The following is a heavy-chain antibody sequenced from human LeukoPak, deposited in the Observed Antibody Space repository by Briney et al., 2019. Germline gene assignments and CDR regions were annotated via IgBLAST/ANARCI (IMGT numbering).Heavy chain of an antibody. J-gene: IGHJ4*02. Sequence: PGGSLRLSCAASGFTFSSYAMSWVRQAPGKGLEWVSAISSTSGSTYDADSVKGRFTISRDNSKNTLYLQMNSLRAEDTAVYYCAKEGQSSGWYLGGYFDYWGQGTLVTVSS. D-gene: IGHD6-19*01. CDR1: GFTFSSYA. CDR2: ISSTSGST. CDR3: AKEGQSSGWYLGGYFDY. V-gene: IGHV3-23*01.